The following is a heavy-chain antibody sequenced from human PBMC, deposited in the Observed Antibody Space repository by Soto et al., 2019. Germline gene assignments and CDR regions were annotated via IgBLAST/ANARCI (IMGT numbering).Heavy chain of an antibody. Sequence: QVHLVQSGAEVKKPGSSVKVSCKAPGGTFSNHAINWVRQAPGQGREWMGRIIPIFSTTNYAQKFQGRVTMTADESTITAYLELRSLKHDATAVYYCAREVAADGTFREDVFDIWGQGTLVTVSS. CDR1: GGTFSNHA. D-gene: IGHD6-13*01. CDR2: IIPIFSTT. V-gene: IGHV1-69*12. CDR3: AREVAADGTFREDVFDI. J-gene: IGHJ3*02.